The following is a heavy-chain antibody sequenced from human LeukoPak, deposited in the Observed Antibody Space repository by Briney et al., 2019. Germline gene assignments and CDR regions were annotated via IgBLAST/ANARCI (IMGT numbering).Heavy chain of an antibody. CDR1: GGSISSGSYY. D-gene: IGHD3-10*01. V-gene: IGHV4-61*02. CDR2: IYTSGST. CDR3: ARDREATRPGGPDY. Sequence: SETLSLTCTVSGGSISSGSYYWSWIRQPAGKGLEWIGRIYTSGSTNYNPSLKSRVTISIDTSKNQFSLKLSSVTAADTAVYYCARDREATRPGGPDYWGQGTLVTVSS. J-gene: IGHJ4*02.